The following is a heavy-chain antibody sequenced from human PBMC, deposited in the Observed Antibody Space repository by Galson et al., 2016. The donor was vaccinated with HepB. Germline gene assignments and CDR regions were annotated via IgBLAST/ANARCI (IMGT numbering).Heavy chain of an antibody. V-gene: IGHV1-69*13. D-gene: IGHD3/OR15-3a*01. J-gene: IGHJ3*02. CDR1: GGTFNNYG. Sequence: SVKVSCKASGGTFNNYGINWLRQAPGQSLEWMGGIIPAYGLEDSAQSFQGRVTLTADESTSTAYLELRGLRSDDTTVYYCVTERGGTGFDIWGQGTMVTVSS. CDR3: VTERGGTGFDI. CDR2: IIPAYGLE.